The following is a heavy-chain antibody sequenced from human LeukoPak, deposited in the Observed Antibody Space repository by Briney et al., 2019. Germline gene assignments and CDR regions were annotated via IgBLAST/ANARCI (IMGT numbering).Heavy chain of an antibody. Sequence: SETLSLTCAVYGGSFSGYYWSWIRQPPGKGLEWIGEINHSGSTNYNPSLKSRVTISVDTSKNQFSLKLSSVTAADTAVYYCARGYCSSTICYDYGMDVWGQGTTVTVSS. CDR1: GGSFSGYY. D-gene: IGHD2-2*01. CDR2: INHSGST. V-gene: IGHV4-34*01. J-gene: IGHJ6*02. CDR3: ARGYCSSTICYDYGMDV.